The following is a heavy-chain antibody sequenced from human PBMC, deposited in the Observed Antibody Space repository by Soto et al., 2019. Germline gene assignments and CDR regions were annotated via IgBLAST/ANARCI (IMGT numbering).Heavy chain of an antibody. CDR2: IYHSGST. CDR1: GGSISSSNW. D-gene: IGHD3-22*01. Sequence: PSETLSLTCAVSGGSISSSNWWSWVRQPPWKGLEWMGEIYHSGSTKYNSSLKSRVTISVDKSKNQFSLKLSSVTDADTAVYYCARVFWSYYDSSGSLVAFDIGGQGKMVT. CDR3: ARVFWSYYDSSGSLVAFDI. V-gene: IGHV4-4*02. J-gene: IGHJ3*02.